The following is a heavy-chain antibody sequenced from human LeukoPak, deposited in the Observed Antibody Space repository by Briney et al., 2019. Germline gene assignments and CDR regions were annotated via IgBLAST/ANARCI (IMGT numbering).Heavy chain of an antibody. Sequence: ASVKVSCKSSGYTFTTYDINWVRQATGQGLEWMGWMNPNSGYTGYAQKFQGRVTITRDTSISTAYMELSSLRSEDTAVYYCARVAGSIDYWGQGTLVTVSS. V-gene: IGHV1-8*03. D-gene: IGHD6-19*01. J-gene: IGHJ4*02. CDR3: ARVAGSIDY. CDR1: GYTFTTYD. CDR2: MNPNSGYT.